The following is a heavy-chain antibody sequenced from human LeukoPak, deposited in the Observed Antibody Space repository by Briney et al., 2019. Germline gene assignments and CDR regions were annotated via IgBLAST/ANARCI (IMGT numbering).Heavy chain of an antibody. V-gene: IGHV4-59*01. Sequence: KPSETLSLTCTVSGGSISSYYWSWIRQPPGKGLEWIGYIYYSGSTNYNPSLKSRVTISVDTSKNQFSLKLSSVTAADTAVYYCARDAGRGYDFWSGYYDSSISYYMDVWGKGTTVTVSS. CDR1: GGSISSYY. D-gene: IGHD3-3*01. CDR2: IYYSGST. CDR3: ARDAGRGYDFWSGYYDSSISYYMDV. J-gene: IGHJ6*03.